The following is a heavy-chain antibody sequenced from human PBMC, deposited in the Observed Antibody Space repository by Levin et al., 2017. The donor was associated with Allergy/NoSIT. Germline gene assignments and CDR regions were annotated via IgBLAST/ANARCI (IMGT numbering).Heavy chain of an antibody. Sequence: SETLSLTCTVSGGSISSSSYYWGWIRQPPGKGLEWIGSIYYSGSTYYNPSLKSRVTISVDTSKNQFSLKLSSVTAADTAVYYCARQVITMIVVEQIDYWGQGTLVTVSS. D-gene: IGHD3-22*01. J-gene: IGHJ4*02. CDR1: GGSISSSSYY. CDR2: IYYSGST. CDR3: ARQVITMIVVEQIDY. V-gene: IGHV4-39*01.